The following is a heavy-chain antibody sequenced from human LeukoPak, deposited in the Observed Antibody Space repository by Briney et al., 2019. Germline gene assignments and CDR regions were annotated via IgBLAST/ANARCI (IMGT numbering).Heavy chain of an antibody. CDR3: ARGVGAAGEYYFDY. Sequence: GGSLRLSCAASGFTFSSYWMSWARQAPGKGLEWVANIKQDGSEKYYVDSVKGRFTISRDNAKNSLYLQMNSLRAEDTAVYYCARGVGAAGEYYFDYWGQGTLVTVSS. CDR1: GFTFSSYW. J-gene: IGHJ4*02. CDR2: IKQDGSEK. V-gene: IGHV3-7*01. D-gene: IGHD1-26*01.